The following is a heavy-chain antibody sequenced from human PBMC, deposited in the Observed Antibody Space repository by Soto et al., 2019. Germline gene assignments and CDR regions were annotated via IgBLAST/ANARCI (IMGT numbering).Heavy chain of an antibody. D-gene: IGHD3-10*01. CDR3: ARVSMGVPEYYYYYGMDV. CDR2: IYYSGST. CDR1: GGSLSSYY. Sequence: PSETLSLTCTVSGGSLSSYYWSRILQPPGKGLEWIGYIYYSGSTNYNPSLKSRVTISVDTSKNQFSLKLSSVTAADTAVYYCARVSMGVPEYYYYYGMDVWGQGTTVTVSS. V-gene: IGHV4-59*01. J-gene: IGHJ6*02.